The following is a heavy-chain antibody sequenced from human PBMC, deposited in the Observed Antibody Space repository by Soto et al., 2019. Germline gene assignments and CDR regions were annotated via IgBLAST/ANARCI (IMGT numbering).Heavy chain of an antibody. CDR3: ARARSSRSYYYGMDV. CDR2: IYYSGST. V-gene: IGHV4-59*01. J-gene: IGHJ6*02. D-gene: IGHD6-13*01. Sequence: KTSETLSLTCTVSGGSISSYYWSWIRQPPGKGLEWIGYIYYSGSTNYNPSLKSRVTISVDTSKNQFSLKLSSVTAADTAVYYCARARSSRSYYYGMDVWGQGTTVTVSS. CDR1: GGSISSYY.